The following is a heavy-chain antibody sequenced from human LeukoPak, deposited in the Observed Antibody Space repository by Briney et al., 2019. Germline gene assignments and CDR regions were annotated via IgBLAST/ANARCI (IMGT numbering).Heavy chain of an antibody. CDR1: GYSFTSYW. CDR3: ARLTPYSSGWNSGWFDP. CDR2: IYPGDSDT. V-gene: IGHV5-51*01. D-gene: IGHD6-19*01. Sequence: GESLKISCKGSGYSFTSYWIGWVRQMPGKGLEWMGIIYPGDSDTRYSPSFQGQVTISADKSISTAYLQWSSLKASDTAMYYCARLTPYSSGWNSGWFDPWSQGTLVTVSS. J-gene: IGHJ5*02.